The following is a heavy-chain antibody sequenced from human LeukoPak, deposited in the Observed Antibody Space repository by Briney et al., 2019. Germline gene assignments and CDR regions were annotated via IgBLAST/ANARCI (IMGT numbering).Heavy chain of an antibody. CDR2: ISSSGSTI. D-gene: IGHD4-17*01. Sequence: NPGGSLRLSCAASGFTFSDYYMSWIRQAPGKGLEWVSYISSSGSTIYYADSVKGRFTISRDNAKNSLYLQMNSLRAEDTAVYYCARAPIYGDYDFDYWGQGTLVTVSS. CDR3: ARAPIYGDYDFDY. J-gene: IGHJ4*02. V-gene: IGHV3-11*01. CDR1: GFTFSDYY.